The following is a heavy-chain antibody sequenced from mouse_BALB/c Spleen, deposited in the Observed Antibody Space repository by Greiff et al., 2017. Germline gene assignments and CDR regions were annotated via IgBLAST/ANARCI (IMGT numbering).Heavy chain of an antibody. CDR1: GFTFSSYA. J-gene: IGHJ4*01. V-gene: IGHV5-6-5*01. Sequence: EVKLVESGGGLVKPGGSLKLSCAASGFTFSSYAMSWVRQTPEKRLEWVASISSGGSTYYPDRVKGRFTISRDNARNILYLQMSSLRSEDTARYYCARGTATGYAMDYWGQGTSVTVSS. CDR3: ARGTATGYAMDY. CDR2: ISSGGST. D-gene: IGHD1-2*01.